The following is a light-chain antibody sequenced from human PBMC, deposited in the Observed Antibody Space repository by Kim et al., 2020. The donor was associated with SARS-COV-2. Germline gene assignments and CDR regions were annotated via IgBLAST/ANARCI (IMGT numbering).Light chain of an antibody. CDR1: KLGDKY. V-gene: IGLV3-1*01. J-gene: IGLJ2*01. CDR2: QDS. CDR3: QAWDSSTVV. Sequence: VSPGQTASITCSGEKLGDKYACWYQQKPGPSPVLVIYQDSKRPSGIPERFSGSNSGNTATLTISGTQAMDEADYYCQAWDSSTVVFGGGNQLTVL.